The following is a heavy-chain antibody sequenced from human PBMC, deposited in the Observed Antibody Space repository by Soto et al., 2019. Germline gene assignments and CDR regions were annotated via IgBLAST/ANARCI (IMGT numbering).Heavy chain of an antibody. CDR1: GYAFTSYW. J-gene: IGHJ5*02. Sequence: GESLKISCTGWGYAFTSYWIAWVRQMPGKGLEWMGIIYPGDSDTRYSPSFQGQVTISADKSITTAYLQWSSLKASDTAMYYCARGYCTTSICDPWFDPWGQGTLVTVSS. CDR2: IYPGDSDT. D-gene: IGHD2-8*01. CDR3: ARGYCTTSICDPWFDP. V-gene: IGHV5-51*01.